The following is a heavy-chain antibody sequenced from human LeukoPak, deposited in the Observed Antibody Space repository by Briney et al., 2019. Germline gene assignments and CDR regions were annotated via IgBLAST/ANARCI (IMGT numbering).Heavy chain of an antibody. V-gene: IGHV3-30*03. J-gene: IGHJ4*02. Sequence: GGSLRHSCAASGFTFSSYGMQWVRQAPGKGLEWVAVISYDGSNKYYADSVKGRFTISRENAKNTLYLQMNSLRAQDTAVYYCAGDDSSIGSLSFDYCGQGTLVTVSS. CDR1: GFTFSSYG. CDR2: ISYDGSNK. CDR3: AGDDSSIGSLSFDY. D-gene: IGHD3-22*01.